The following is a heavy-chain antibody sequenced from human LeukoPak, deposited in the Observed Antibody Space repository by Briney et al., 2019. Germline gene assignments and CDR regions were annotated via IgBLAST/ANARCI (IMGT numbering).Heavy chain of an antibody. CDR1: GFTFSSYV. CDR2: ISYDGSNE. V-gene: IGHV3-30*04. D-gene: IGHD3-10*01. CDR3: AKLVLSGGSDY. Sequence: GGSLRLSCAASGFTFSSYVMHWVRQAPGKGLEWVAVISYDGSNEYYADSVKGRFSIARDNSKNTLYLQMNSLRAEDTAVYYCAKLVLSGGSDYWGQGTLVTVSS. J-gene: IGHJ4*02.